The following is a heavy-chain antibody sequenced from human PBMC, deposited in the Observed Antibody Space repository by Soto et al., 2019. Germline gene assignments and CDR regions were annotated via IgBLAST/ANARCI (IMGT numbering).Heavy chain of an antibody. CDR1: GSSFSNFY. CDR3: ARGGIQLSYAFDY. CDR2: IYTSGAT. D-gene: IGHD1-1*01. J-gene: IGHJ4*02. V-gene: IGHV4-4*07. Sequence: SETLSLTCSVSGSSFSNFYWSWIRQPAGKGLEWIGRIYTSGATSYNPSLKSRVTMSVDTSQTQMSLNLRSVTAADTAVYYCARGGIQLSYAFDYWGQGILVTVPS.